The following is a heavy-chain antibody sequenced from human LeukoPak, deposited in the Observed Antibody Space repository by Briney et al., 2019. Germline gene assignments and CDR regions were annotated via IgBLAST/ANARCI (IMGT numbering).Heavy chain of an antibody. J-gene: IGHJ5*02. CDR3: ARGASNGFDP. CDR1: GFTFSTYD. CDR2: IGTAGDI. Sequence: PGGSLRLSCAASGFTFSTYDMHWVRHATGKGLEWVSGIGTAGDIYYLGSVKGRFTISRENAKNVLYLQMNSLRAGDTAVYYCARGASNGFDPWGQGTLVTVSS. V-gene: IGHV3-13*01.